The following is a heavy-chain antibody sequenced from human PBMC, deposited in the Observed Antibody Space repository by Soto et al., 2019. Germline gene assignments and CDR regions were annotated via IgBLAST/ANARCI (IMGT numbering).Heavy chain of an antibody. CDR1: GFTFSSYA. D-gene: IGHD3-9*01. V-gene: IGHV3-23*01. CDR2: ISGSGGST. Sequence: PGGSLRLSCAASGFTFSSYAMSWVRQAPGKGLEWVSAISGSGGSTYYADSVKGRFTISRDNSKNTLYLQMNSLRAEDTAVYYCAKGALSDILTGYYPGLDYWGQGTLVTVSS. CDR3: AKGALSDILTGYYPGLDY. J-gene: IGHJ4*02.